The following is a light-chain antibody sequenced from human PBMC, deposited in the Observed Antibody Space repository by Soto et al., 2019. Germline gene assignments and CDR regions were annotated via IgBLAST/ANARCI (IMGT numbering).Light chain of an antibody. CDR1: SSDIAAYNY. Sequence: QSVLTQPASVSGSPGQSITISCTGTSSDIAAYNYVSWYQHHPGTAPKLVIYEVSNRPSGVSDRFSGSKSGNTASLTISGLRSEDEADYYCSSYTRTDSRVFGGGTQLTVL. J-gene: IGLJ2*01. V-gene: IGLV2-14*01. CDR3: SSYTRTDSRV. CDR2: EVS.